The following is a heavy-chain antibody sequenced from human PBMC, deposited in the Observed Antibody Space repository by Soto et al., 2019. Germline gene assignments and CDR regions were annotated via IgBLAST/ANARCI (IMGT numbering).Heavy chain of an antibody. CDR1: GGSISTYY. CDR2: IHYSGSA. CDR3: ARGSRTYYYMDV. J-gene: IGHJ6*03. V-gene: IGHV4-59*01. Sequence: SETLSLTCAVSGGSISTYYWTWIRQPPGKGLEWIGNIHYSGSANYNPSLKSRVTISVDSSKNQFSLKLNSVTAADTAVYHCARGSRTYYYMDVWGKGTTVTVSS. D-gene: IGHD1-1*01.